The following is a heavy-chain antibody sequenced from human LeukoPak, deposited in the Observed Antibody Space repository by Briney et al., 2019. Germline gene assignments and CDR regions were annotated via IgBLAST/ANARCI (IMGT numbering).Heavy chain of an antibody. Sequence: GGSLRLSCAASGFTFRSYAMHWVRQAPGKGLEWVAVISYDGSNKYYADSVKGRFTISRDNSKNTLYLQRNSLRAEDTAVYYCASGSYYDSGSWFDPWGQGTLVTVSS. D-gene: IGHD3-10*01. CDR3: ASGSYYDSGSWFDP. CDR2: ISYDGSNK. V-gene: IGHV3-30-3*01. J-gene: IGHJ5*02. CDR1: GFTFRSYA.